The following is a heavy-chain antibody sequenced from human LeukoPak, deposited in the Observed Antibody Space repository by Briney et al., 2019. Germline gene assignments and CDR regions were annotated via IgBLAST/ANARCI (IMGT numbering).Heavy chain of an antibody. CDR1: GHTFVSYG. Sequence: ASVKVSCKASGHTFVSYGISWVRQAPGQGLEWMGWISGYNGKINYAQKFQGRVTMTTDTSTSTAYLELRSLTSEDTAVYYCARRFCSSVSCYDDDAFDVWGQGTLVTVSS. CDR2: ISGYNGKI. CDR3: ARRFCSSVSCYDDDAFDV. J-gene: IGHJ3*01. D-gene: IGHD2-2*01. V-gene: IGHV1-18*01.